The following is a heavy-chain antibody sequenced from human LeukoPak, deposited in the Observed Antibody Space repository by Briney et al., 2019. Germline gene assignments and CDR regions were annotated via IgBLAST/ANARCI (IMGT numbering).Heavy chain of an antibody. J-gene: IGHJ5*02. CDR2: IYYSGST. CDR3: ARGLGFGANWFDP. CDR1: GGSISSYY. V-gene: IGHV4-59*01. D-gene: IGHD3-10*01. Sequence: SETLSPTCTVSGGSISSYYWSWIRQPPGKELEGIGYIYYSGSTNYNPSLKSRVTISVDTSKNQFSLKLSSVTAADTAVYYCARGLGFGANWFDPWGQGTLVTVSS.